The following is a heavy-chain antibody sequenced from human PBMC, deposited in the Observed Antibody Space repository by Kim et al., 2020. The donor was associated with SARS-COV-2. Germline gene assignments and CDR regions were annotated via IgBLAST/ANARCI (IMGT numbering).Heavy chain of an antibody. J-gene: IGHJ4*02. CDR1: GYTFTSYA. V-gene: IGHV1-3*01. D-gene: IGHD3-10*01. CDR3: ARATKTNRDRFTMVQGVKDY. CDR2: INAGNGNT. Sequence: ASVKVSCKASGYTFTSYAMHWVRQAPGQRLEWMGWINAGNGNTKYSQKFQGRVTITRDTSASTAYMELSSLRSEDTAVYYCARATKTNRDRFTMVQGVKDYWGQGTLVTVSS.